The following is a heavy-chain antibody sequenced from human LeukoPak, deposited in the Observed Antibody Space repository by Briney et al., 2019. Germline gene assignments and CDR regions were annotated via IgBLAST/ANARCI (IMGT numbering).Heavy chain of an antibody. Sequence: SETLSLTCTVSGGSISSYYWSWIRQPPGKGLEWIGYIYYSGSTNYNPSLKSRVTISVDTSKNQFSLKLSSVTAADTAVYYCARDGRDGYNFGDDAFDIWGQGTMVTISS. CDR1: GGSISSYY. CDR2: IYYSGST. D-gene: IGHD5-24*01. CDR3: ARDGRDGYNFGDDAFDI. J-gene: IGHJ3*02. V-gene: IGHV4-59*01.